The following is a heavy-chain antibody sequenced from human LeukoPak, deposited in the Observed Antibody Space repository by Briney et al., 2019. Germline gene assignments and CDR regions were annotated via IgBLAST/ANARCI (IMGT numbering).Heavy chain of an antibody. CDR3: ARVTIGYYHYYYYMDV. Sequence: PSETLSLTCAVSGYSISSGYYWGWFRQPPGKGLEWIGSIYHSGSTYYNPSLKSRVTISVDTSKNQFSLKLSSVTAADTAVYYCARVTIGYYHYYYYMDVWGKGTTVTVSS. J-gene: IGHJ6*03. D-gene: IGHD3-3*01. CDR2: IYHSGST. CDR1: GYSISSGYY. V-gene: IGHV4-38-2*01.